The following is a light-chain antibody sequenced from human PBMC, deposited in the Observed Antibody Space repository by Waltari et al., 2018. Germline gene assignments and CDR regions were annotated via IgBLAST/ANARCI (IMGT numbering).Light chain of an antibody. Sequence: DIVMTQSPATLSLSPGESATLSCRASQSLTRRTVVWIQQKPGQPPRLLIYGTSTRAAGIPDRFSGSGSGTDFSLTISGLQPEDFATYYCQQYDYWPWTFGQGTRVE. CDR3: QQYDYWPWT. J-gene: IGKJ1*01. V-gene: IGKV3D-15*01. CDR2: GTS. CDR1: QSLTRRT.